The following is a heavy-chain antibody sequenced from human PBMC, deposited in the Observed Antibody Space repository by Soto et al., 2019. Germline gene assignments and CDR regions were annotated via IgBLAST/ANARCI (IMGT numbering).Heavy chain of an antibody. Sequence: TISSPYAVYAGSFGGHFSSWIRQHAGEGPEWAGEINDRESTFYNPSHESRVTISVDTSKNQFALKLSSGTAADTAVYYCARFRSSSWNWFDPGGQGTLV. CDR3: ARFRSSSWNWFDP. V-gene: IGHV4-34*09. D-gene: IGHD6-6*01. CDR2: INDREST. J-gene: IGHJ5*02. CDR1: AGSFGGHF.